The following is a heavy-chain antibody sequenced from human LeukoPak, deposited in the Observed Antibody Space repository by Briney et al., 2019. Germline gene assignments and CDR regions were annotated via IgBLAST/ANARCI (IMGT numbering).Heavy chain of an antibody. V-gene: IGHV3-49*03. Sequence: QTGGSLRLSCTASGFTFGDYAMSWFRQAPGKGLEWVGFIRSKAYGGTTEYAASVKGRFTISRDDSKSIAYLQMNSLKTEDTAVYYCTRGEGYCSGGSCYTHWYFDLWGRGTLVTVSS. D-gene: IGHD2-15*01. CDR1: GFTFGDYA. CDR3: TRGEGYCSGGSCYTHWYFDL. J-gene: IGHJ2*01. CDR2: IRSKAYGGTT.